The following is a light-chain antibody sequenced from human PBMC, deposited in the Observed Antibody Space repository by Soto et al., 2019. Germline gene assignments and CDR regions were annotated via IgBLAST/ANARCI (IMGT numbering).Light chain of an antibody. CDR1: TGAVTSGHY. CDR2: DTS. J-gene: IGLJ2*01. Sequence: QAVVTQEPSLTVSPGGTVTLTCGSSTGAVTSGHYPYWFQQKPGQAPRTLIYDTSNKHSWTPARFSGSLLGRKAALTLSVAQPEDEAEYYCLLSYSGALVVFGGGTKLTVL. V-gene: IGLV7-46*01. CDR3: LLSYSGALVV.